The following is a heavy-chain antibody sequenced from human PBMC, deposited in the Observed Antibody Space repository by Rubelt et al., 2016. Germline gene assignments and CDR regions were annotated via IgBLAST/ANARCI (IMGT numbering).Heavy chain of an antibody. CDR2: ISAYNGNT. CDR1: GYTFTSYG. Sequence: QVQLVQSGAEVKKPGASVKVSCKASGYTFTSYGISWVRQAPGQGLEWMGWISAYNGNTKYSQKFQGRVTITRDTAASTAYMELSSLRSEDTAVYYCASWGPYCGGDCPFDYWGQGTLVTVSS. D-gene: IGHD2-21*02. CDR3: ASWGPYCGGDCPFDY. J-gene: IGHJ4*02. V-gene: IGHV1-18*01.